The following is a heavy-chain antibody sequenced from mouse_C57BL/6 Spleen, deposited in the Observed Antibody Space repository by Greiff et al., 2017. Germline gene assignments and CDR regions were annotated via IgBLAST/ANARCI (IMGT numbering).Heavy chain of an antibody. CDR2: ISNGGGST. Sequence: EVMLVESGGGLVQPGGSLKLSCAASGFTFSDYYMYWVRQTPEKRLEWVAYISNGGGSTYYPDTEKGRFTISRDNAKNTLYLQMSRLKSEDTAMYYCASSIYYDYLYYAMDYWGQGTSVTVSS. CDR3: ASSIYYDYLYYAMDY. J-gene: IGHJ4*01. V-gene: IGHV5-12*01. CDR1: GFTFSDYY. D-gene: IGHD2-4*01.